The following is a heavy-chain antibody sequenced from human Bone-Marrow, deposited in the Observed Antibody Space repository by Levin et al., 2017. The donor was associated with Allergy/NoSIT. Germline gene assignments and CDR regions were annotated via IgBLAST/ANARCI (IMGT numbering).Heavy chain of an antibody. J-gene: IGHJ5*02. CDR2: ISGSGGST. CDR3: AKGVYGSGNPGWFDP. D-gene: IGHD3-10*01. V-gene: IGHV3-23*01. Sequence: GESLKISCAASGFTFSSYAMSWVRQAPGKGLEWVSAISGSGGSTYYADSVKGRFTVSRDNSKNTLYLQMNSLRAEDTAVYYCAKGVYGSGNPGWFDPWGQGTLVTVSS. CDR1: GFTFSSYA.